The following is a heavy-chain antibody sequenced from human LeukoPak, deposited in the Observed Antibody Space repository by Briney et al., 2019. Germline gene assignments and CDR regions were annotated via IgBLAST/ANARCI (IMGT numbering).Heavy chain of an antibody. CDR2: INHSGST. CDR1: GGSFSGYY. CDR3: ARERYSGSYGFDP. J-gene: IGHJ5*02. D-gene: IGHD1-26*01. V-gene: IGHV4-34*01. Sequence: SETLSLTCAVYGGSFSGYYWSWIRQPPGKGLEWIGEINHSGSTNYNPSLKSRVTISVDTSKNQFSLKLSSVTAADTAVYYCARERYSGSYGFDPWGQGTLVTVSS.